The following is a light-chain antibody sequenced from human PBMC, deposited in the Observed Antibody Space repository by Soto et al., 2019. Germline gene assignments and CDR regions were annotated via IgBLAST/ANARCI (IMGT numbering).Light chain of an antibody. CDR3: QSFDSSLTGLI. J-gene: IGLJ2*01. Sequence: QSVLTQPPSVPGAPGQRVTISCTGNNSNIGAGSGVNWYQRFPDKAPKLLIYANTHRPSGVPDRFSGSTSATSASLAITGLQTEDEADYYCQSFDSSLTGLIFGGGTKLTVL. CDR2: ANT. CDR1: NSNIGAGSG. V-gene: IGLV1-40*01.